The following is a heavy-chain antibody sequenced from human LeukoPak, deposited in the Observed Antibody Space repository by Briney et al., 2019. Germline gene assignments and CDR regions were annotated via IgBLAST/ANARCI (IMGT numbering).Heavy chain of an antibody. CDR1: GGSFSGYY. V-gene: IGHV4-34*01. Sequence: SETLSLTCAVYGGSFSGYYWSWIRQPPGKGLEWIGEINHSGSTNYNPSLKSRVTISVDTSKNQFPLKLSSVTAADTAVYYCARAKSAAGYWGQGTLVTVSS. CDR2: INHSGST. D-gene: IGHD6-25*01. J-gene: IGHJ4*02. CDR3: ARAKSAAGY.